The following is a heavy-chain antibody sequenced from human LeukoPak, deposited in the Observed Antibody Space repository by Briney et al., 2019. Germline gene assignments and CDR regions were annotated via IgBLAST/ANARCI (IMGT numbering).Heavy chain of an antibody. J-gene: IGHJ4*02. CDR2: ISSSSTYM. Sequence: GGSLRLSCAASGFTFSNYNMNWVRQAPGKGLEWVSSISSSSTYMYYAASVKGRFTISRDNAKNSLYLQMNSLRAEDTAVYYCARDLGYCSGGRCYARDYFDYWGQGTLVTVSS. CDR3: ARDLGYCSGGRCYARDYFDY. V-gene: IGHV3-21*01. D-gene: IGHD2-15*01. CDR1: GFTFSNYN.